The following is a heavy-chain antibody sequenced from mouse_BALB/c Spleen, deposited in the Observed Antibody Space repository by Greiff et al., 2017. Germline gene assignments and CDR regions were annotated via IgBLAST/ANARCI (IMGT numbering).Heavy chain of an antibody. CDR1: GFTFSSYT. CDR2: ISNGGGST. V-gene: IGHV5-12-2*01. D-gene: IGHD2-3*01. J-gene: IGHJ4*01. CDR3: ARHGVYDGYYAYAMDY. Sequence: EVKLVESGGGLVQPGGSLKLSCAASGFTFSSYTMSWVRQTPEKRLEWVAYISNGGGSTYYPDTVKGRFTISRDNAKNTLYLQMSSLKSEDTAMYYCARHGVYDGYYAYAMDYWGQGTSVTVSS.